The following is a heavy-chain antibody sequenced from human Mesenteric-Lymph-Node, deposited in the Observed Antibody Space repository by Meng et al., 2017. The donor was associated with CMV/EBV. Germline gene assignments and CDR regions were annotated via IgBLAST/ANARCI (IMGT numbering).Heavy chain of an antibody. J-gene: IGHJ4*02. CDR3: GRGGQSSSRSSLPN. CDR1: GFMFSSYP. V-gene: IGHV3-30-3*01. D-gene: IGHD6-13*01. CDR2: IAHNGNNE. Sequence: GESLKISCAASGFMFSSYPMHWVRQAPGRGLEWVALIAHNGNNEYSADSVKGRFTISRDNSKNTLYLQMKSLRTDDTAVYYCGRGGQSSSRSSLPNWGQGTLVTVSS.